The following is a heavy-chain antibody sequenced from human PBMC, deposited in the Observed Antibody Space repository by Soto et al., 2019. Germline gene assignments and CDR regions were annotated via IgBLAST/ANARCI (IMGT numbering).Heavy chain of an antibody. V-gene: IGHV3-23*01. CDR1: GFTFSSFA. CDR3: AKDTRYCRGGSCPGRYYYGMDV. Sequence: GGSLRLSCAASGFTFSSFAMSWVRQAPGKGLEWVSAISGSGGSTYYGDSVKGRFTISRDNSKNTLYLQMNSLRAEDTAVYYCAKDTRYCRGGSCPGRYYYGMDVWGQGTTVTVSS. D-gene: IGHD2-15*01. J-gene: IGHJ6*02. CDR2: ISGSGGST.